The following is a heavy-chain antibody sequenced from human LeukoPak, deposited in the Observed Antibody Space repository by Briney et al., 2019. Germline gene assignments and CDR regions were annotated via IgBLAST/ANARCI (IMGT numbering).Heavy chain of an antibody. CDR2: ISSSGSTI. J-gene: IGHJ4*02. Sequence: GGSLRLSCVGSGFSFDDYAMHWVRQAPGQGLEWVSYISSSGSTIYYADSVKGRFTISRDNAKNSLSLQMNSLRAEDTAVYYCAREEGQWELHYWGQGTLVTVSS. D-gene: IGHD1-26*01. V-gene: IGHV3-48*03. CDR3: AREEGQWELHY. CDR1: GFSFDDYA.